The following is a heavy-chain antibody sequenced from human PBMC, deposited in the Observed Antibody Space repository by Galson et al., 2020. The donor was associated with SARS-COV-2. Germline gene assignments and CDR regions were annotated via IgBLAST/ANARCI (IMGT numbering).Heavy chain of an antibody. J-gene: IGHJ4*02. Sequence: GGSLRLSCAASGFTFSDYYMSWIRQAPGKGLEWVSYISSSSSYTNYADSVKGRFTISRDNAKNSLYLQMNSLRAEDTAVYYCARDCSGGSWYVYWGQGTLVTVSS. V-gene: IGHV3-11*06. CDR2: ISSSSSYT. D-gene: IGHD2-15*01. CDR1: GFTFSDYY. CDR3: ARDCSGGSWYVY.